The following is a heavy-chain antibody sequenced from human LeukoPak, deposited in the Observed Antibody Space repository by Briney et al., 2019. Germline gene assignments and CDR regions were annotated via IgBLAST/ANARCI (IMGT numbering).Heavy chain of an antibody. V-gene: IGHV3-48*04. D-gene: IGHD3-22*01. CDR2: ISSSSSTI. J-gene: IGHJ3*02. Sequence: PGGSLRLSCAASGFTFSSYSMNWVRQAPGKGLEWVSCISSSSSTIYYADSVKGRFTISRDNAKNSLYLQMNSLRAEDTAVYYCARDRVWYYYDSSGYRDALDIWGQGTMTPSLQ. CDR3: ARDRVWYYYDSSGYRDALDI. CDR1: GFTFSSYS.